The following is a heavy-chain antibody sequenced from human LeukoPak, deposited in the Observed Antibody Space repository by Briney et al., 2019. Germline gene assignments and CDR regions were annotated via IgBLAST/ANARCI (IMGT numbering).Heavy chain of an antibody. D-gene: IGHD6-6*01. CDR1: SGSFSSPDSY. V-gene: IGHV4-61*08. CDR3: ARNTSSSPWFDP. CDR2: VYYVGTT. Sequence: SETLSLTCSVSSGSFSSPDSYWSWIRQPPGEGLEWIGNVYYVGTTTYSSSLKSRVTISVDTSKNQFSLEVTSVTAADTAVYYCARNTSSSPWFDPWAQGTLVTVSS. J-gene: IGHJ5*02.